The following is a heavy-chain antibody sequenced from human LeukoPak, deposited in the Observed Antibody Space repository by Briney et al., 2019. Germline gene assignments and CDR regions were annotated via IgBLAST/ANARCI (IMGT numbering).Heavy chain of an antibody. CDR1: GFTFTTYA. J-gene: IGHJ4*02. Sequence: GGSLRLSCAASGFTFTTYAMHWVRLAPGKGLEYVSAISSNGIATYYANSVKGRFTISRDNSKSTLYLQMGSLRPEDMAVYYCAREAVAASLDYWGQGTLVTISS. CDR2: ISSNGIAT. D-gene: IGHD6-19*01. CDR3: AREAVAASLDY. V-gene: IGHV3-64*01.